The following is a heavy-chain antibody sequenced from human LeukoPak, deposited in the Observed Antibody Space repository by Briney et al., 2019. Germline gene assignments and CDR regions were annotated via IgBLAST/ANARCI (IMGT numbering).Heavy chain of an antibody. CDR2: ISSSSSYI. CDR1: GFTFSSYS. CDR3: ARWGDGYNYDY. Sequence: GGSLRLSCAASGFTFSSYSMNWVRQAPGKGLEWVSSISSSSSYIYYADSVKGRFTISRDNAKNSLYLQMNSPRAEDTAVYYCARWGDGYNYDYWGQGTLVTVSS. V-gene: IGHV3-21*01. D-gene: IGHD5-24*01. J-gene: IGHJ4*02.